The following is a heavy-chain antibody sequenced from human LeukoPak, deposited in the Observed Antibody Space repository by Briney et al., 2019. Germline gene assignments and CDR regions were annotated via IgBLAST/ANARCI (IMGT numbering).Heavy chain of an antibody. Sequence: GTSLRLSCAASGFTFSSYGMHWVRQAPGKGLEWVAVISFDGSDKYYADSVKGRFAISRDNSKSMLFLQLNSLRAEDTALYYCARDLHYYVAMDVWGQGTTVTVSS. CDR1: GFTFSSYG. CDR3: ARDLHYYVAMDV. CDR2: ISFDGSDK. V-gene: IGHV3-33*08. D-gene: IGHD3-10*02. J-gene: IGHJ6*02.